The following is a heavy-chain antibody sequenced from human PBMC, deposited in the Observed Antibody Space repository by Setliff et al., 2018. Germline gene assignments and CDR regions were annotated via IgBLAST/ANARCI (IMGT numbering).Heavy chain of an antibody. CDR3: ARAPRLEWILPTFDY. CDR2: ISAYTGNA. CDR1: DYPFLSYG. D-gene: IGHD3-3*01. Sequence: SVKVSCKASDYPFLSYGISWVRQAPGQGPEWIGWISAYTGNADYAQNFQGRVTLTTDTSTNTAYMELRSLRSDDTAVYYCARAPRLEWILPTFDYWGQGTPVTVSS. V-gene: IGHV1-18*01. J-gene: IGHJ4*02.